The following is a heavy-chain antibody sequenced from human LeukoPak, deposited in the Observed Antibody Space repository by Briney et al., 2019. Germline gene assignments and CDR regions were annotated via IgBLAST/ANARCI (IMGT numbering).Heavy chain of an antibody. J-gene: IGHJ4*02. V-gene: IGHV3-9*01. CDR2: ISWNRGSI. CDR3: AKGYCSSTSCYKFNY. CDR1: GFTFSSYA. Sequence: GGSLTLSCTASGFTFSSYAMSWVRQAPGKGLEWVSDISWNRGSIGYADSVKGRFTISRDNAKNSLYLQMNSLRAEDTALYYCAKGYCSSTSCYKFNYWGQGTLVTVSS. D-gene: IGHD2-2*02.